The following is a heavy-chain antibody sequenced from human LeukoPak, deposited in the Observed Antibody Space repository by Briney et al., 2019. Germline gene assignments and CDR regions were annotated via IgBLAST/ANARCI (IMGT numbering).Heavy chain of an antibody. D-gene: IGHD4/OR15-4a*01. CDR1: GFVFSNYW. J-gene: IGHJ4*02. CDR2: IKEDGGET. Sequence: GGSLRLSCVVSGFVFSNYWMGWVRQAPGKGLEWVANIKEDGGETYYVDSVEGRFTISRDNAKNSLDLQMNSLRDEDTAVYYCARRKEVQTTFDYWGQGTLVTVSS. CDR3: ARRKEVQTTFDY. V-gene: IGHV3-7*01.